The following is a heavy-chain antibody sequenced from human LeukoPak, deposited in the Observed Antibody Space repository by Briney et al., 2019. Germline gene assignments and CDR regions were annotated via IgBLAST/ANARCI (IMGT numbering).Heavy chain of an antibody. J-gene: IGHJ4*02. CDR1: GFTLSDHY. CDR2: TRNKANRYTT. Sequence: GGSLRLSCAASGFTLSDHYMDWVRQAPGKGLEWVGRTRNKANRYTTEYAASVKGRFTISRDDSKNSVYLQMNSLKTEDTAMYYCTRYLRGGYAPDYWGQGTLVTVSS. CDR3: TRYLRGGYAPDY. V-gene: IGHV3-72*01. D-gene: IGHD3-22*01.